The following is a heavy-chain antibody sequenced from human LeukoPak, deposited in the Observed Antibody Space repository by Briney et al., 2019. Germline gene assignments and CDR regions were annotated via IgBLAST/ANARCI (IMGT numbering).Heavy chain of an antibody. CDR2: INPSGGSS. V-gene: IGHV1-46*01. D-gene: IGHD1-26*01. CDR1: VYPFSIFY. Sequence: GASVKVSCNSCVYPFSIFYMQGVPQAPGQGLEYMGFINPSGGSSNFAHQFQDRLTMTRNTSTTTVYMELSGLTYEDLAVYYCAPGAQPHRPYHLYYWGQGTLVTVSS. CDR3: APGAQPHRPYHLYY. J-gene: IGHJ4*02.